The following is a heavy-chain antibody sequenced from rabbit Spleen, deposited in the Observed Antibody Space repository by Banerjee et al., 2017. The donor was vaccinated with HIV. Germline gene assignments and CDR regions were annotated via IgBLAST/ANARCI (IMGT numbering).Heavy chain of an antibody. CDR1: GFTLSSYY. CDR2: IEPIFGNT. J-gene: IGHJ4*01. Sequence: QLEESAGGLVQPGGSLKLSCKASGFTLSSYYMNWVRQAPGKGLEWIGYIEPIFGNTYYANWVNGRFTISSHNAQNTLYLQLSSLTAADTATYFCARNFDLWGPGTLVTVS. V-gene: IGHV1S7*01. CDR3: ARNFDL.